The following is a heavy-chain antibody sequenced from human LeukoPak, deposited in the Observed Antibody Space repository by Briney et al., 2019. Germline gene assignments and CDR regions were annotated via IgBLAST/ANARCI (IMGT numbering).Heavy chain of an antibody. CDR3: TRVSYYGTQPPD. CDR2: IYHSGST. Sequence: PSETLSLTCTVSGYSISSGYYWGWIRQPPGKGLEWIGSIYHSGSTYYNPSLKSRVTISVDTSKNQFSLKLSSVTAADTAVYYCTRVSYYGTQPPDWGQGTLVTVSS. V-gene: IGHV4-38-2*02. CDR1: GYSISSGYY. J-gene: IGHJ4*02. D-gene: IGHD3-10*01.